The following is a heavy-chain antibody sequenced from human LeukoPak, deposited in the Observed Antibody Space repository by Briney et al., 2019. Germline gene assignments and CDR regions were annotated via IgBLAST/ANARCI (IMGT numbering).Heavy chain of an antibody. CDR2: FDPEDGET. D-gene: IGHD6-13*01. V-gene: IGHV1-24*01. CDR3: ATVYSSSWYPWFDP. CDR1: GYTLTELS. J-gene: IGHJ5*02. Sequence: ASVKVSCKVSGYTLTELSMHWVRQAPGKGLEWMGGFDPEDGETIYAQKFQGRVTMTEDTSTDTAYTELSSLRSEDTAVYYCATVYSSSWYPWFDPWGQGTLVTVSS.